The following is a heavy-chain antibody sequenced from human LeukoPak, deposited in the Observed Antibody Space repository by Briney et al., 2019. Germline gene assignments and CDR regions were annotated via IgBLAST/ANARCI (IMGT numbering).Heavy chain of an antibody. CDR2: MNPKSGNT. CDR1: GYTFTSYD. J-gene: IGHJ6*03. Sequence: ASVKVSCKASGYTFTSYDINWVRQVTGQGLEWTGWMNPKSGNTGYAQKFQGRVTITRNTSISTAYMKVSSLRYEDTAVYYCARRAVDNSYYYYMDVWGKGTTVTVSS. V-gene: IGHV1-8*03. D-gene: IGHD6-19*01. CDR3: ARRAVDNSYYYYMDV.